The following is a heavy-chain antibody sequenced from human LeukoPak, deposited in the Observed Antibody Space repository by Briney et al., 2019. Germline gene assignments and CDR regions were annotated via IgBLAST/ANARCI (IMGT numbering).Heavy chain of an antibody. J-gene: IGHJ1*01. V-gene: IGHV4-34*01. Sequence: SETLPPTCTVYGGSFTIYSAGCIRQPPGKGLEWIGEINHSGSTNYNPSLKSRVTISVDTSKNQFSLELSAVTAADTAVYYCARASSVASPIASNLLDLWGKGNLVTVSS. D-gene: IGHD5/OR15-5a*01. CDR3: ARASSVASPIASNLLDL. CDR1: GGSFTIYS. CDR2: INHSGST.